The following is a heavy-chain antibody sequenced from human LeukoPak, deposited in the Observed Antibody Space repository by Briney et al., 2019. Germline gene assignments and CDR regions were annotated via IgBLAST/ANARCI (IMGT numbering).Heavy chain of an antibody. D-gene: IGHD3-9*01. V-gene: IGHV3-21*01. Sequence: GGSLRLSCVASGFTFTNAWMSWVRQAPGKGLEWVSSISSSSSYIYYADSVKGRFTISRDNAKNSLYLQMNSLRAEDTAVYYCARVAVRDDILTGYYALDAFDIWGQGTMVTVSS. CDR1: GFTFTNAW. CDR3: ARVAVRDDILTGYYALDAFDI. J-gene: IGHJ3*02. CDR2: ISSSSSYI.